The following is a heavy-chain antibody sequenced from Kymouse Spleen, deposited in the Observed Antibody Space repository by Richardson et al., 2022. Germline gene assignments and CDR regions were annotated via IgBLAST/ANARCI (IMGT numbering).Heavy chain of an antibody. Sequence: QVQLQQWGAGLLKPSETLSLTCAVYGGSFSGYYWSWIRQPPGKGLEWIGEINHSGSTNYNPSLKSRVTISVDTSKNQFSLKLSSVTAADTAVYYCARDYSNLNYYYGMDVWGQGTTVTVSS. D-gene: IGHD4-11,IGHD4-11*01. CDR3: ARDYSNLNYYYGMDV. CDR1: GGSFSGYY. V-gene: IGHV4-34*01. J-gene: IGHJ6*02. CDR2: INHSGST.